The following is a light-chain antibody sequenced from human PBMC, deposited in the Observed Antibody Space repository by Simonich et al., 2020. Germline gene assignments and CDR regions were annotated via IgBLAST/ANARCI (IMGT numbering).Light chain of an antibody. CDR1: SGSVYTSYY. J-gene: IGLJ3*02. V-gene: IGLV8-61*01. CDR3: VLYMGSGIWV. CDR2: ITN. Sequence: QTGVTQEPSFSLSPGGTVPLTCGLSSGSVYTSYYPSWYQQTPGQAPRTLIYITNTRSSGVPDRFSVSILGNKAALTITGAQADDESDYYCVLYMGSGIWVFGGGTKLTVL.